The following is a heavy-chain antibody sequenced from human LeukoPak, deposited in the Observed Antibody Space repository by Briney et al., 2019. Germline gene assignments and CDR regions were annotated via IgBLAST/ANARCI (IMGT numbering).Heavy chain of an antibody. D-gene: IGHD1-26*01. CDR2: ISGGGAVI. V-gene: IGHV3-23*01. CDR3: AKHLGNTRDLRPHDH. J-gene: IGHJ4*02. Sequence: PGGSLRLSCAASGFTSNTYAMTWVRQAPGRGLEWVSTISGGGAVILYADSVKGRFTISRDNYNNMLYLQMNSLRAEDTALYYCAKHLGNTRDLRPHDHWGQGALVTVSS. CDR1: GFTSNTYA.